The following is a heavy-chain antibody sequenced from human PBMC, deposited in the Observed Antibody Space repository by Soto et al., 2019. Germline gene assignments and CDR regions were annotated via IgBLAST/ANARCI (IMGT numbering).Heavy chain of an antibody. J-gene: IGHJ4*02. V-gene: IGHV4-30-4*01. CDR1: GGSISSGDYY. Sequence: KPSETLSLTCTVSGGSISSGDYYWSRIRQPPGKGLEWIGYIYYSGSTYYNPSLKSRVTISVDTSKNQFSLKLSSVTAADTAVYYCAGGFYDSSGYKRSFDYWGQGTLVTVSS. D-gene: IGHD3-22*01. CDR2: IYYSGST. CDR3: AGGFYDSSGYKRSFDY.